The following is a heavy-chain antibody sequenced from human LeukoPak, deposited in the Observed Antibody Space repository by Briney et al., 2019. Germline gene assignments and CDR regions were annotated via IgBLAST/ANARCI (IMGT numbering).Heavy chain of an antibody. V-gene: IGHV4-59*01. CDR3: ARGYYDSSGHLDY. CDR2: IYYSGSTNSGST. J-gene: IGHJ4*02. CDR1: GGSIGSYY. Sequence: SETLSLTCTVSGGSIGSYYWSWIRQPPGKGLEWIGYIYYSGSTNSGSTNYNPSLKSRHTISVDTSKDQFSLKLTSVTAADTAVYYCARGYYDSSGHLDYWGQGTLVTVSS. D-gene: IGHD3-22*01.